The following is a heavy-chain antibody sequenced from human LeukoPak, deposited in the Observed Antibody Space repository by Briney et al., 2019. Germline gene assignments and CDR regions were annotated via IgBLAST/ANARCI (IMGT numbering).Heavy chain of an antibody. CDR3: ARERRDGYKVYFDY. CDR2: IYHSGST. V-gene: IGHV4-4*02. CDR1: GGSISSSNW. D-gene: IGHD5-24*01. Sequence: PSGTLSLTCAVSGGSISSSNWWSWVRQPPGKGLEWIGEIYHSGSTNYNPSLKSRVTISVDKSKNQFSLKLGSVTAADTAVYYCARERRDGYKVYFDYWGQGTLVTVSS. J-gene: IGHJ4*02.